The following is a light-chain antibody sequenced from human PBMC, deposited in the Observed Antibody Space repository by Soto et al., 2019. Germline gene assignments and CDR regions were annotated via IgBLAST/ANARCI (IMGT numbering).Light chain of an antibody. CDR3: QQASSFPLT. CDR2: AAS. CDR1: QSIASW. Sequence: DIQMTQSPSSVSASAGDGVTITCRASQSIASWLTWYQQKPGKAPKVLIYAASRLQSGVPSRFSGSESGTTFTLTITNLQPEDFATYYCQQASSFPLTFGGGTKVDIK. V-gene: IGKV1-12*01. J-gene: IGKJ4*01.